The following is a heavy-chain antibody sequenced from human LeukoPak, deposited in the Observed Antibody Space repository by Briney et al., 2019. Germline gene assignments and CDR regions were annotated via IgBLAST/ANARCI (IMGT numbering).Heavy chain of an antibody. Sequence: QPGGSLRLSCAASGFIFSDYGMHWVRQAPGKGLEWVAFIRYDGSDRYYLDSVKGRFTISRDSSKNTVYLQMNSLRSEDTAVYYCASTGYSSSLVAYWGQGTLVTVSS. D-gene: IGHD6-6*01. CDR3: ASTGYSSSLVAY. J-gene: IGHJ4*02. CDR2: IRYDGSDR. V-gene: IGHV3-30*02. CDR1: GFIFSDYG.